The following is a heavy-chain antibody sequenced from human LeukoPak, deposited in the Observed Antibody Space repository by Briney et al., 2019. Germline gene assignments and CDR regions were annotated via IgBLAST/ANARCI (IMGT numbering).Heavy chain of an antibody. CDR1: GGSISSYY. CDR3: ATGEGYGDPPLNY. V-gene: IGHV4-59*08. CDR2: IYYSGST. J-gene: IGHJ4*02. D-gene: IGHD4-17*01. Sequence: PSETLSLTCTVSGGSISSYYWSWIRQPPGKGLEWIGYIYYSGSTNYNPSLKSRVTISVDTSKNQFSLKLSSVTAADTAVYYCATGEGYGDPPLNYWGQGTLVTVSS.